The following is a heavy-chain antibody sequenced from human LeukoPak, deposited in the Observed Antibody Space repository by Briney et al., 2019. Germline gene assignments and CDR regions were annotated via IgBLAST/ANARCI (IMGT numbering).Heavy chain of an antibody. D-gene: IGHD2-2*01. V-gene: IGHV1-2*02. CDR1: GYTFTGYY. J-gene: IGHJ5*02. CDR3: ARDPVPVVPAAKNWFDP. CDR2: INPNSGGI. Sequence: ASVKVSCKASGYTFTGYYMHWVRQAPGQGPEWMGWINPNSGGINYAQKFQGRVTMTRDTSISTAYMELSRLRSDDTAVYYCARDPVPVVPAAKNWFDPWGQGTLVTVSS.